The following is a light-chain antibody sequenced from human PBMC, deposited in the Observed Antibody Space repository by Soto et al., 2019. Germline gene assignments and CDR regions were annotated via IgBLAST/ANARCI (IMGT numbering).Light chain of an antibody. CDR1: QSVSNSY. CDR2: GAS. V-gene: IGKV3-20*01. J-gene: IGKJ1*01. Sequence: IVVTQSPGTLSLSPGERATLSCSASQSVSNSYLAWYQQKPGQAPRLLIYGASSRATGIPDRFSGSGSGTDFTRTITRLEPEDFVVYYCQQYGSSPRTFGQGTKVEIK. CDR3: QQYGSSPRT.